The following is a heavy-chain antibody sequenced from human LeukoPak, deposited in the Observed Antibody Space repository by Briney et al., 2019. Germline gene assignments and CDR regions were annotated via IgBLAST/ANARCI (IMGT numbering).Heavy chain of an antibody. D-gene: IGHD3-10*01. V-gene: IGHV1-24*01. CDR1: GYTLTELS. J-gene: IGHJ4*02. Sequence: ASVKVSCKVSGYTLTELSMHWVRQAPGKGLEWMGGFDPEDGETIYAQKFQGRVTMTEDTSTDTAYMELSSLRSEDTAVYYCATVYMVRGVISYFDYWGQGTLVTVSS. CDR3: ATVYMVRGVISYFDY. CDR2: FDPEDGET.